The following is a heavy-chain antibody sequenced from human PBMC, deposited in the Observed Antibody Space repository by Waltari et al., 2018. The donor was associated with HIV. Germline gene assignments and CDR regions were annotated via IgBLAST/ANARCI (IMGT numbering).Heavy chain of an antibody. Sequence: EVQLVESGGVVVQPGGSLRLSCAASGLPFDDCARHWVRQAPGKGLEGVSRISWDGGSTYYADSVKGRFTISRDNSKNSLYLQMNGLRSEDTALYYCTTYGDSDAFDIWGQGTMVTVSS. CDR3: TTYGDSDAFDI. CDR1: GLPFDDCA. J-gene: IGHJ3*02. D-gene: IGHD4-17*01. V-gene: IGHV3-43D*03. CDR2: ISWDGGST.